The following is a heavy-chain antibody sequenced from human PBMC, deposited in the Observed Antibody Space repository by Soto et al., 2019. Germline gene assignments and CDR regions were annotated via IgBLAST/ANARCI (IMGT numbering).Heavy chain of an antibody. CDR3: AREPLAHSYFDF. J-gene: IGHJ4*02. V-gene: IGHV4-4*07. Sequence: ETLSLTCTVPGDCVSSHYWSWIRQPAGKGLEWLGRLYNDERTNYNPSLKSRVTMSMDTSKNQFSLKLTSVTAADSAVYFCAREPLAHSYFDFWGQGILVTVSS. CDR2: LYNDERT. CDR1: GDCVSSHY.